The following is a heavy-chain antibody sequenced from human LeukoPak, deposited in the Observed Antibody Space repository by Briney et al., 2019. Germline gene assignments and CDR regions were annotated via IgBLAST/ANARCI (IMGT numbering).Heavy chain of an antibody. CDR3: TRHGKQQPNDY. CDR1: TYTFTSYY. CDR2: INPSGGST. J-gene: IGHJ4*02. V-gene: IGHV1-46*01. Sequence: GASVKVSCKASTYTFTSYYMHWVRQAPGQGLEWMAIINPSGGSTSYAQKFQGRVTVTRDTSTSTLYLELSSLRSEDTAVYYCTRHGKQQPNDYWGQGTLVTVSS. D-gene: IGHD6-13*01.